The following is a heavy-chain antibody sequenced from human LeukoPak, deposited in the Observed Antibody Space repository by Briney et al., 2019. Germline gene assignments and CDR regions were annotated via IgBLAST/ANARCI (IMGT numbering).Heavy chain of an antibody. CDR2: ISGSGGST. D-gene: IGHD3-22*01. J-gene: IGHJ4*02. CDR1: GFTLSSYA. CDR3: AKVPTYYYDGSGYYYVDY. V-gene: IGHV3-23*01. Sequence: GGSLRLSCAASGFTLSSYAMSWVRQAPGKGLEWVSAISGSGGSTYYADSVKGRFTISRDNSKNTLYLQMNSLRAEDTAVYYCAKVPTYYYDGSGYYYVDYWGQGTLVTVSS.